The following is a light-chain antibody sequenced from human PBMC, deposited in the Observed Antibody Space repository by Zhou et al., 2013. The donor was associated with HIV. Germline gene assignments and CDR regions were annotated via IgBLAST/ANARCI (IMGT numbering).Light chain of an antibody. CDR1: QSINSW. Sequence: DIQMTQSPSTLSASVGDRVTITCRASQSINSWLAWYQQKPGKAPKLLIYKASSLESGVPSRFSGSGSGTEFTLTISSLQPDDFATYYCQQYNSYSWTFGLRDQGGN. CDR3: QQYNSYSWT. J-gene: IGKJ1*01. V-gene: IGKV1-5*03. CDR2: KAS.